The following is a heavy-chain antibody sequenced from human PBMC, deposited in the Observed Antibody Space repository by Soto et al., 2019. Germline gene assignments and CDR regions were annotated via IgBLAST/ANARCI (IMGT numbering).Heavy chain of an antibody. CDR2: INQDGSRI. CDR1: GFAFSSSW. D-gene: IGHD7-27*01. V-gene: IGHV3-7*01. Sequence: GGSLRLSCAGSGFAFSSSWMNWGRQAPGQGLEWVANINQDGSRINYLDSVKGRFTLSRDNAKNSLYLQMNSLRADDTAVYYCSRVGPGRSYDYWGQGTLVTVSS. J-gene: IGHJ4*02. CDR3: SRVGPGRSYDY.